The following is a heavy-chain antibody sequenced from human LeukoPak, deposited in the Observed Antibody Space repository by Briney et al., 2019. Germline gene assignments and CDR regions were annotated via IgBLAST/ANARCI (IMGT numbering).Heavy chain of an antibody. J-gene: IGHJ4*02. CDR2: ITGGGSS. Sequence: PGGSLRLSCAASGFTFSTYAMGWVRKAPGKGLEWVSSITGGGSSYYTDSVRGRFTISRDNSKDTLYLQMNSLTAEDTAVYYCATGSTPGNGYYFDYWGQGALVTVSS. CDR1: GFTFSTYA. CDR3: ATGSTPGNGYYFDY. D-gene: IGHD3-10*01. V-gene: IGHV3-23*01.